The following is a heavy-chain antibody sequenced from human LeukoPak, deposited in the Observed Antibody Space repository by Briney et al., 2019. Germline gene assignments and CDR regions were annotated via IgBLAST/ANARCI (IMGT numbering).Heavy chain of an antibody. CDR3: ARGSYIEVGRYYYYYMDV. CDR2: ISTSSSYI. Sequence: GGSLRLSCAASGFTFSSHSMTWVRQAPGKGLEWVSSISTSSSYIYYADSVKGRFTISRDNAKKSLYLQMNSLRAEDTAVYYCARGSYIEVGRYYYYYMDVWGKGTTVTVSS. CDR1: GFTFSSHS. J-gene: IGHJ6*03. D-gene: IGHD1-26*01. V-gene: IGHV3-21*01.